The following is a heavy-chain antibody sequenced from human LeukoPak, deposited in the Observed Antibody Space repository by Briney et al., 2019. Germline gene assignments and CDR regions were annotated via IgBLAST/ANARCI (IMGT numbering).Heavy chain of an antibody. CDR2: INPSSGGT. CDR1: GYTFTRYY. Sequence: ASVKVSCKASGYTFTRYYMNWVRQAPGQGLEWMGIINPSSGGTTYAQKFQGRVTMTRDTSTSTVYMELTSLRSEDTAVFYCARGGLPARSWFDPWGQGTLVTVSS. CDR3: ARGGLPARSWFDP. V-gene: IGHV1-46*01. J-gene: IGHJ5*02. D-gene: IGHD3/OR15-3a*01.